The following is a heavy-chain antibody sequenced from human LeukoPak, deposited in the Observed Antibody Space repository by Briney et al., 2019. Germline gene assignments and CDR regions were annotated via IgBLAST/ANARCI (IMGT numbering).Heavy chain of an antibody. Sequence: GSLRLSCAASGFTFSSYWMTWVRQAPGKGLECVANIKEDGSEEYYVDSVKGRFTISRDNSKNTLYLQMNSLRAEDTAVYYCARPGEYSSGWRPYYYYGMDVWGQGTTVTVSS. J-gene: IGHJ6*02. CDR3: ARPGEYSSGWRPYYYYGMDV. CDR2: IKEDGSEE. V-gene: IGHV3-7*03. CDR1: GFTFSSYW. D-gene: IGHD6-19*01.